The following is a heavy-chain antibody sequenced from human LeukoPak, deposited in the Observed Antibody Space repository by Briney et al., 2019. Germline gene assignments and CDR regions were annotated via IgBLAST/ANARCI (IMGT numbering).Heavy chain of an antibody. J-gene: IGHJ4*02. V-gene: IGHV1-18*01. CDR2: ISAYNGNT. CDR1: GYTFTSYG. Sequence: ASVKVSCKASGYTFTSYGISWVRQAPGQGLEWMGWISAYNGNTNYAQKLQGRVTMTTDTSTSTAYMELRSLRSDDTAVYYCARDLPIAPYLGIPFDYWGQGTLVTVSS. D-gene: IGHD7-27*01. CDR3: ARDLPIAPYLGIPFDY.